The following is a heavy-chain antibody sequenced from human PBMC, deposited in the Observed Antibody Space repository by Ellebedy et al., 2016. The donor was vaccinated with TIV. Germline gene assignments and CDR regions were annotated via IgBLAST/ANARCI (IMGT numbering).Heavy chain of an antibody. V-gene: IGHV4-39*07. CDR3: ARDRSGGGGSGHYYYGMDV. D-gene: IGHD2-15*01. J-gene: IGHJ6*02. Sequence: SETLSLTXTVSGGSISRSSYYWGWIRQPPGKGLEWIASIYYSGRTYYNPSLKSRVNISVDTSKNQFSLKLSTVTAADTAVYYCARDRSGGGGSGHYYYGMDVWGQGTTVTVSS. CDR1: GGSISRSSYY. CDR2: IYYSGRT.